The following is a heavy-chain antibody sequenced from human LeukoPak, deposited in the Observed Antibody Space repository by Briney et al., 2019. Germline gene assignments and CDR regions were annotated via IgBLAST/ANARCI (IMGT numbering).Heavy chain of an antibody. CDR2: IYYSGST. J-gene: IGHJ4*02. CDR3: AGGDYDFWSGRPRSFDY. Sequence: SETLSLTCTVSGDSISSSSDYWGWIRQPPGKGLEWIGYIYYSGSTNYNPSLKSRVTISVDTSKNQFSLKLSSVTAADTAVYYCAGGDYDFWSGRPRSFDYWGQGTLVTVSS. CDR1: GDSISSSSDY. V-gene: IGHV4-61*05. D-gene: IGHD3-3*01.